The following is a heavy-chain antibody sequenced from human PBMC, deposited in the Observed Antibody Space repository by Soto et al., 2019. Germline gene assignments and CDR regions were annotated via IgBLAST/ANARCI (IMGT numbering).Heavy chain of an antibody. D-gene: IGHD3-22*01. CDR2: INSDGSST. J-gene: IGHJ4*02. Sequence: EVQLVESGGGLVQPGGSLRLSCAASGFTFSSYWMHWVRQAPGKGLVWVSRINSDGSSTSYADSVKGRFTISRDNAKTTLYLQMNSLRAEDTAVYYCARDPTVLITMTSPPEDYWGQGTMVTVSS. CDR3: ARDPTVLITMTSPPEDY. CDR1: GFTFSSYW. V-gene: IGHV3-74*01.